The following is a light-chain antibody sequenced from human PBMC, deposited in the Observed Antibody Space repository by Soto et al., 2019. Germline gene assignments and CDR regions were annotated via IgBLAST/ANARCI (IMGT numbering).Light chain of an antibody. CDR3: CSYAGSSYIHV. CDR2: EGS. J-gene: IGLJ1*01. CDR1: SSDVGSYNL. Sequence: QSVLTQPASVSGSPGQSITISCTGTSSDVGSYNLVSWYQQHPGKAPKLMIYEGSKRPSGVSNRFSGSKSGNTASLTISGLQAEVEADYYCCSYAGSSYIHVFGNGTKVTVL. V-gene: IGLV2-23*01.